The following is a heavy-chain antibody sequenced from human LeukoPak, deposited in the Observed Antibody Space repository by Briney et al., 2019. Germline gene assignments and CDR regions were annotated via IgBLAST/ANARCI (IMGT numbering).Heavy chain of an antibody. CDR2: IIPSFGTA. Sequence: SVKVSCKASGGTFSSYAISWVRQAPGQGLEWMGGIIPSFGTANYAQKFQGRVTITADKSTSTAYMELSSLRSEDTAVYYCARDPLYCSGGSCYSADNWFDPWGQGTLVTVSS. CDR1: GGTFSSYA. CDR3: ARDPLYCSGGSCYSADNWFDP. V-gene: IGHV1-69*06. J-gene: IGHJ5*02. D-gene: IGHD2-15*01.